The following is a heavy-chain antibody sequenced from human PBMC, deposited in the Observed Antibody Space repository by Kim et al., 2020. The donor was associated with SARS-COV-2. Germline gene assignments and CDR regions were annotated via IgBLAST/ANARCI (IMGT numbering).Heavy chain of an antibody. V-gene: IGHV3-66*02. CDR2: IYSGGST. J-gene: IGHJ6*02. Sequence: GGSLRLSCAASGFTVSSNYMSWVRQAPGKGLEWVSVIYSGGSTYYADSVKGRFTISRDNSKNTLYLQMNSLRAEDTAVYYCARGKNLEGYYYYGMDVWGQGTTVTVSS. CDR1: GFTVSSNY. CDR3: ARGKNLEGYYYYGMDV.